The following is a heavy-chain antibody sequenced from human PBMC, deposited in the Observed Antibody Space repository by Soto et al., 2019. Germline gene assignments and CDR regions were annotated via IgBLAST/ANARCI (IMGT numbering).Heavy chain of an antibody. CDR3: SRGFYPHDHGDYGYYMDV. Sequence: PTETLSLTCSVSGGSINSGRYYWSWIRQPPGKGLEWIGYVSHSGSTNYSPSLTSRVTISEDTSESQFSLNLRSLTAADAAMYYCSRGFYPHDHGDYGYYMDVWGKGTTVTVSS. D-gene: IGHD4-17*01. CDR2: VSHSGST. J-gene: IGHJ6*03. CDR1: GGSINSGRYY. V-gene: IGHV4-61*01.